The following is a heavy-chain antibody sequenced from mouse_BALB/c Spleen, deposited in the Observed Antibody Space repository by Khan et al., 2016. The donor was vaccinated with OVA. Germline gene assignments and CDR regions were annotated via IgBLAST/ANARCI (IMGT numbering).Heavy chain of an antibody. CDR1: GDSITSGY. V-gene: IGHV3-8*02. D-gene: IGHD2-14*01. J-gene: IGHJ3*01. Sequence: EVQLQESGPSLVKPSQTLSLTCSVTGDSITSGYWCWIRKFPGNKLEYMGYILYSGSTYYNPSLKSRLPITQHTSQNQYSLQLNSVTPEDTATYYCARSTYRYAFAYWGQGTLVTVSA. CDR2: ILYSGST. CDR3: ARSTYRYAFAY.